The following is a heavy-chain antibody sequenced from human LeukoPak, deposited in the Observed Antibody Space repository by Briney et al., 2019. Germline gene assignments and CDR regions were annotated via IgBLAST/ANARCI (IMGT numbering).Heavy chain of an antibody. CDR1: GFTFSSYE. Sequence: PGGSLRLSCAASGFTFSSYEMNWVRQAPGKGLEWVSYIIGSGTTIYYADSVKGRFTISRDNAKNSLYLQMNSLRAEDTAVYYCERDRFATLDYWGQGTLITVSS. CDR2: IIGSGTTI. J-gene: IGHJ4*02. CDR3: ERDRFATLDY. V-gene: IGHV3-48*03. D-gene: IGHD2-15*01.